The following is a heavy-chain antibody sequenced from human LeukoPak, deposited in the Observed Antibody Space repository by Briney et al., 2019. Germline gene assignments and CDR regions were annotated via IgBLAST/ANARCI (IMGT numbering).Heavy chain of an antibody. CDR2: IRNKANSYTT. D-gene: IGHD1-1*01. CDR1: GFTFSSYS. CDR3: GRVRTGSGMDV. Sequence: GGSLRLSCAASGFTFSSYSMNWVRQAPGKGLEWVARIRNKANSYTTEYAASVKGRFTITRDDSENSVHLQMISLKTEDTAEYYCGRVRTGSGMDVWGQGATVTVSS. V-gene: IGHV3-72*01. J-gene: IGHJ6*02.